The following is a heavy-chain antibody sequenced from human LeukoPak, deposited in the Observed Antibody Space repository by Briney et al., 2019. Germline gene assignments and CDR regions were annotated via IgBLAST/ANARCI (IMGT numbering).Heavy chain of an antibody. J-gene: IGHJ4*02. CDR2: ISGSGTGT. CDR3: VKGFHFDW. V-gene: IGHV3-23*01. CDR1: GFGFSTHD. Sequence: GGSLRLSCAASGFGFSTHDMSWGRQVPGEGPEWVSSISGSGTGTYYTDSVKGRFTISRDTSKNTLYLQMDNLRVEDTAVYYCVKGFHFDWWGQGTLVTVSS.